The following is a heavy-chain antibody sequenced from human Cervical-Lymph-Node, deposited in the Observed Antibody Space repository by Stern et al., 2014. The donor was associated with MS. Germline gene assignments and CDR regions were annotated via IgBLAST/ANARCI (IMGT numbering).Heavy chain of an antibody. CDR2: LYWYDDK. Sequence: ESGPTLVKPTQTLTLTCTFSGFSLSSVGVGVGWVRQPPGKALEWLGLLYWYDDKRYRPSMKSRLNITKDTSKNQVLLSITNLDPVDTGTYYCAHSLGAFGMDVWGQGTTVTVSS. CDR3: AHSLGAFGMDV. J-gene: IGHJ6*02. CDR1: GFSLSSVGVG. V-gene: IGHV2-5*01.